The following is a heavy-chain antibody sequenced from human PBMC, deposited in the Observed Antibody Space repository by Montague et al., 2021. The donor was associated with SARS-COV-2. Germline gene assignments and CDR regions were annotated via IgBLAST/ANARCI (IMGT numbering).Heavy chain of an antibody. CDR3: ARGGGYYNYGLDV. V-gene: IGHV4-4*07. J-gene: IGHJ6*02. D-gene: IGHD3-22*01. CDR1: GVAINKFH. CDR2: MYDRGST. Sequence: SETLSLTCTVSGVAINKFHWSWIRQPAGKGLEWIGRMYDRGSTDYSPSLKSRVTISLDTSKNQFSLKVTSVTAADTAVYYCARGGGYYNYGLDVWGPGTTVTVSS.